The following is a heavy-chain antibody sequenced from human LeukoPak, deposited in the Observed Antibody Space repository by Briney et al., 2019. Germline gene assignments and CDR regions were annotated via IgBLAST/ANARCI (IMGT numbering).Heavy chain of an antibody. Sequence: GGSLRLSCAASGFTFSSYSMNWVRQAPGKGLEWVSSISSSSSYIYYADSVKGRFTISRDNAKNSLYLQMNSLRAEDTAVYYCAREATYYYDSSGYYYVGSDAFDIWGQGTMVTVSS. V-gene: IGHV3-21*01. CDR1: GFTFSSYS. CDR3: AREATYYYDSSGYYYVGSDAFDI. D-gene: IGHD3-22*01. CDR2: ISSSSSYI. J-gene: IGHJ3*02.